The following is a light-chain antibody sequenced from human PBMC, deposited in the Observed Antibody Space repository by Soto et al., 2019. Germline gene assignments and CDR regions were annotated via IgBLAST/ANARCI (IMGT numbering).Light chain of an antibody. CDR1: QSLLHSSDNRNY. J-gene: IGKJ1*01. CDR2: WAS. V-gene: IGKV4-1*01. Sequence: EIVMAQFPETLAVSVGERATIKCRSSQSLLHSSDNRNYLTWYQQKPGQPPKLLIYWASTRQSGVPDRFSGSGSGTDFTLTIKSMQAEDVAVYYCQQYYSTPWTFGQGTKVDIK. CDR3: QQYYSTPWT.